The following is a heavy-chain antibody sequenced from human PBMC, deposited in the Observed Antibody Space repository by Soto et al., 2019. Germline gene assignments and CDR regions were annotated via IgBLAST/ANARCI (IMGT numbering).Heavy chain of an antibody. CDR3: AIFLNLVVRAQGSGMDA. CDR1: GGSISSGSYY. V-gene: IGHV4-39*01. D-gene: IGHD3-10*01. Sequence: SETLSLTCTVSGGSISSGSYYWGWIRQPPGKGLEWIGSIYYRGSTYYNPSLKSRVTISVDTSKNQFSLKLSSVTAADTAVYYCAIFLNLVVRAQGSGMDAWGSGTTVSVSS. CDR2: IYYRGST. J-gene: IGHJ6*04.